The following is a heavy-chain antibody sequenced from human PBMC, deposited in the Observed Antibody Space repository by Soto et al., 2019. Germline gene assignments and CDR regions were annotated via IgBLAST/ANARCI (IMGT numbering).Heavy chain of an antibody. Sequence: EVQLVESGGGLVQPGGSLRLSCAASGFTFSTYSMNWVRQAPGKGLEWVSYISSRSSSIYYADSMKGRFTISRDNAKNSLYLQMNSLRAEDTAVYYCARDRSLGGSYNNWFDPWGQGTLVTVSS. D-gene: IGHD1-26*01. CDR3: ARDRSLGGSYNNWFDP. CDR1: GFTFSTYS. V-gene: IGHV3-48*01. CDR2: ISSRSSSI. J-gene: IGHJ5*02.